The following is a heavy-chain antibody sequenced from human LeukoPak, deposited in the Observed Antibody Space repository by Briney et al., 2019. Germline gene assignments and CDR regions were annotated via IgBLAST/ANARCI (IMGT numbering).Heavy chain of an antibody. CDR2: INPSGGST. J-gene: IGHJ4*02. D-gene: IGHD3-9*01. V-gene: IGHV1-46*01. CDR1: GYTFTSYY. Sequence: GASVKVSSKASGYTFTSYYMHWVRQAPGQGLEWMGIINPSGGSTSYAQKFQGRVTMTRDTSTSTVYMELSSLRSEDTAVYYCARDLNRVDDILTGSLDYWGQGTLVTVSS. CDR3: ARDLNRVDDILTGSLDY.